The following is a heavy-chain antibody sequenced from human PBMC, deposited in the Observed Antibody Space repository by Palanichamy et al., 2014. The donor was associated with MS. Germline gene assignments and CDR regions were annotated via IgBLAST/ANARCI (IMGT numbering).Heavy chain of an antibody. CDR1: GFTFSNYP. V-gene: IGHV3-64*01. D-gene: IGHD2-15*01. J-gene: IGHJ4*02. CDR2: ITSNGGGT. Sequence: EVQLVESGGGLVQPGGSLRLSCEASGFTFSNYPMHWVRQAPGKGLEYVSAITSNGGGTYYASSVEGRFTVSRDNSKNTLYLQMGSLRAEDMAVYYCARRSTQGSDTLYFDYWGQGALVTVSS. CDR3: ARRSTQGSDTLYFDY.